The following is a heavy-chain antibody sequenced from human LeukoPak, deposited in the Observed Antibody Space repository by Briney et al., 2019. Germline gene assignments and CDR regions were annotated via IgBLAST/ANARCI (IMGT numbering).Heavy chain of an antibody. V-gene: IGHV3-7*01. CDR3: ARDDPGKISSSSNPDAFDI. Sequence: GGSLRLSCAASGFTFSSYWMSWVRQAPGKGLEWVANIKQDGSEKYYVDSVKGRFTISRDNAKNSLYLQMSSLRADDTAVYYCARDDPGKISSSSNPDAFDIWGQGTMVTVSS. D-gene: IGHD6-6*01. CDR1: GFTFSSYW. CDR2: IKQDGSEK. J-gene: IGHJ3*02.